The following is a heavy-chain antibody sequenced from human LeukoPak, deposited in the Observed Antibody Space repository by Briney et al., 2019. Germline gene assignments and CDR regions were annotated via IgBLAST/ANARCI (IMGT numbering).Heavy chain of an antibody. Sequence: ASMKVSCKAFGYTFINYGVSWVRPAPGQGLEWMGWISAYNGNTNYAQNLQGRVTMSTDTPTNTAYLELRTLTSDDTAVYYCARGAYCGGDCSSSDSFDIWGQGTMVSVSS. CDR2: ISAYNGNT. V-gene: IGHV1-18*01. J-gene: IGHJ3*02. D-gene: IGHD2-21*02. CDR3: ARGAYCGGDCSSSDSFDI. CDR1: GYTFINYG.